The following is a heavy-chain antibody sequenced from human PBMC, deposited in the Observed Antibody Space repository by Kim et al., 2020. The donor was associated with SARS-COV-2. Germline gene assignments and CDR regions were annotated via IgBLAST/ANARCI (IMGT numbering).Heavy chain of an antibody. V-gene: IGHV4-34*01. Sequence: SETLSLTCAVYGESFSGYHWSWIRQPPGKGLEWIGQINHSGGTTYNPSPKSRIAISVDMSKNQFSLNLSSVTAADTAVYYCARETRGVVPVPILGLGNYYDYYAMDVWGQGTTVTVSS. D-gene: IGHD2-2*02. CDR2: INHSGGT. J-gene: IGHJ6*02. CDR3: ARETRGVVPVPILGLGNYYDYYAMDV. CDR1: GESFSGYH.